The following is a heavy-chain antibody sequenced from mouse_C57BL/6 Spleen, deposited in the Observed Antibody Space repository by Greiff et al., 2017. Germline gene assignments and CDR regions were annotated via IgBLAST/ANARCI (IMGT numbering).Heavy chain of an antibody. CDR2: INYDGSST. D-gene: IGHD4-1*01. CDR1: GFTFSDYY. J-gene: IGHJ2*01. Sequence: EVKLMESEGGLVQPGSSMKLSCTASGFTFSDYYMAWVRQFPEKGLEWVANINYDGSSTYYLDSLKSRFIISRDNAKNILYLQMSSLKSEDTATYYCARDVGDYFDYWGQGTTLTVSS. V-gene: IGHV5-16*01. CDR3: ARDVGDYFDY.